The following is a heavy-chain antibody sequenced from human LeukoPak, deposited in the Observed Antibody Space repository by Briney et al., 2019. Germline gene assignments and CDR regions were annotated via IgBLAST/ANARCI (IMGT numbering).Heavy chain of an antibody. CDR1: GYTFTSYG. Sequence: ASVKVSCKASGYTFTSYGISWVRQAPGQGLEWMGWISAYNGNTNYAQKLQGRVTMTTDTSTSTAYMELRSLRSEDTAVYYCAGDYYMTTVTPGYFDYWGQGTLVTVSS. J-gene: IGHJ4*02. CDR3: AGDYYMTTVTPGYFDY. CDR2: ISAYNGNT. V-gene: IGHV1-18*01. D-gene: IGHD4-11*01.